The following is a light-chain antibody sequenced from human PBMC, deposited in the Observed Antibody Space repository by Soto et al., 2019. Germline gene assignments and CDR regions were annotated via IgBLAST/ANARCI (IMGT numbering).Light chain of an antibody. V-gene: IGKV1-9*01. J-gene: IGKJ3*01. CDR3: QQLNSYPLT. CDR2: AAS. Sequence: DIQLTQSPSFLSASVGDRVTITCRASQDISNYLVWYQQKPGKAPKPLIYAASTLQSGVPSRFSGSRSGTEFTITISSLQPEDFATYYCQQLNSYPLTFGPGTNVDIK. CDR1: QDISNY.